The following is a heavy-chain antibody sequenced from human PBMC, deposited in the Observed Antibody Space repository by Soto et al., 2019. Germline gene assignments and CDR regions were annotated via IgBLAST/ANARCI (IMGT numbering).Heavy chain of an antibody. CDR1: GYSFQRCG. V-gene: IGHV1-18*01. J-gene: IGHJ4*02. D-gene: IGHD6-19*01. Sequence: QVQLVQSGAEVKRPGASVKVSCKASGYSFQRCGISWVRQAPGQGLEWVGWISAFNGDTKYAQRLQDRVSMTTVTSTDTAHMELRSLRSDDTAIYYCARDSPSSGRLGGNYCGQGTLVTVSS. CDR3: ARDSPSSGRLGGNY. CDR2: ISAFNGDT.